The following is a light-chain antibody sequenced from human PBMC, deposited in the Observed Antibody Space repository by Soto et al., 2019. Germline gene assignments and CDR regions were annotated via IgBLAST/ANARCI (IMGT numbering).Light chain of an antibody. CDR1: QSVSSN. Sequence: EIVLTQSPATLSVSPGERCTLSCRASQSVSSNLAWYQQKPGQTPRLLIYDTSTRATGVPTRFSGSRSGAEFTLTINSLQSEDFAVYYCQPYNNWPLTFGGGTKVDIK. V-gene: IGKV3-15*01. CDR2: DTS. CDR3: QPYNNWPLT. J-gene: IGKJ4*01.